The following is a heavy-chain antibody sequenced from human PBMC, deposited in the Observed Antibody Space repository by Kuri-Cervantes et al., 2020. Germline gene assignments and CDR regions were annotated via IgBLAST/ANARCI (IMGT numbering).Heavy chain of an antibody. CDR2: IIPIFGTA. J-gene: IGHJ5*02. V-gene: IGHV1-69*13. CDR1: GGTFSSYA. CDR3: ARRHCSGTSCYHNWFDP. Sequence: SVKVSCKASGGTFSSYAISWVRQAPGQGLEWMGGIIPIFGTANYAQKFQGRVTITADESTSTAYMELSSLRSEDTAVYYCARRHCSGTSCYHNWFDPWGQGTLVTVSS. D-gene: IGHD2-2*01.